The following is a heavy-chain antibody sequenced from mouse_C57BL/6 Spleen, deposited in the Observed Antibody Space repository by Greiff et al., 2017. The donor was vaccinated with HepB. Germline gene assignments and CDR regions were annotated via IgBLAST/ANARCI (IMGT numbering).Heavy chain of an antibody. CDR2: IHPNSGST. V-gene: IGHV1-64*01. CDR3: AIGPDYGNYVDF. J-gene: IGHJ2*01. D-gene: IGHD2-1*01. CDR1: GYTFTSYW. Sequence: QVQLQQPGAELVKPGASVKLSCKASGYTFTSYWMHWVKQRPGQGLEWIGMIHPNSGSTNYNEKFKSKATLTVDNASSTAYMQLSSLTSEYSAVYYWAIGPDYGNYVDFWGQGTTLTFSS.